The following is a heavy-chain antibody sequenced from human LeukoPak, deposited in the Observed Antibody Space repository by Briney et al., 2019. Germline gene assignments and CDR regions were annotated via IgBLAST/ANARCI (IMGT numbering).Heavy chain of an antibody. CDR2: IYYSGST. J-gene: IGHJ6*03. CDR1: GGSISSGDYY. V-gene: IGHV4-30-4*08. Sequence: SQTLSLTCTVSGGSISSGDYYWSWIRQPPGKGLEWIGYIYYSGSTYYNPSLKSRVTISVDTSRNQFSLKLSAVTAADTAVYYCARVRYYYYYMDVWGKGTTVTVSS. CDR3: ARVRYYYYYMDV. D-gene: IGHD4/OR15-4a*01.